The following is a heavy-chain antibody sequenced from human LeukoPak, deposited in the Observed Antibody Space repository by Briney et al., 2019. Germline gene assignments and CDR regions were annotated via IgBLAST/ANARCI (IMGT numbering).Heavy chain of an antibody. V-gene: IGHV3-30*02. J-gene: IGHJ4*02. D-gene: IGHD3-22*01. CDR3: AKDFSTMIVVVTYYFDY. CDR2: IRYDGSNK. CDR1: GFTFSSYC. Sequence: GGSLRLSCAASGFTFSSYCMHWVRQAPGKGLEWVAFIRYDGSNKYYADSVKGRFTISRDNSKNTLYLQMNSLRAEDTAVYYCAKDFSTMIVVVTYYFDYWGQGTLVTVSS.